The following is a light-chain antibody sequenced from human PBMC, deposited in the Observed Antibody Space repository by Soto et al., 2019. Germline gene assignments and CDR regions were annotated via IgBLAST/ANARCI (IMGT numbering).Light chain of an antibody. CDR1: QSVSSS. Sequence: ETVMTQSPATLSVSPGERATLSCRASQSVSSSLAWYQQKPGQAPRLLIYDASTSATDAPARFSGSGSGTEFTLTVSSLQSEDFAVYHCQQYSNWPLTFGGGTKV. CDR3: QQYSNWPLT. CDR2: DAS. J-gene: IGKJ4*01. V-gene: IGKV3-15*01.